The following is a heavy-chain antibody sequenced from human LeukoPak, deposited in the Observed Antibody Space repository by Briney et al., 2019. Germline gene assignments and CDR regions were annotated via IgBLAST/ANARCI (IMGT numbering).Heavy chain of an antibody. Sequence: PSETLSLTCTVSGGSVSSYYWSWIRQPPGKGLEWIGYIYYSGSTNYNPSLKSRVTISVDTSKNQFSLKLSSVTAADTAVYYCARVADYWGQGTLVTVSS. CDR3: ARVADY. V-gene: IGHV4-59*02. CDR1: GGSVSSYY. J-gene: IGHJ4*02. CDR2: IYYSGST.